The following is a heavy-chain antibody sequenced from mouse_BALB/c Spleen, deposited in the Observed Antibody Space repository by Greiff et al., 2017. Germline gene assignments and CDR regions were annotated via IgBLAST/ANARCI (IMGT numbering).Heavy chain of an antibody. Sequence: QVQLQQPGAELVKPGASVKLSCKASGYTFTSYWMHWVKQRPGQGLEWIGEINPSNGRTNYNEKFKSKATLTVDKSSSTAYMQLSSLTSEDSAVYYCAIYYDYDGWYFDVWGAGTTVTVSS. V-gene: IGHV1S81*02. CDR2: INPSNGRT. J-gene: IGHJ1*01. CDR1: GYTFTSYW. CDR3: AIYYDYDGWYFDV. D-gene: IGHD2-4*01.